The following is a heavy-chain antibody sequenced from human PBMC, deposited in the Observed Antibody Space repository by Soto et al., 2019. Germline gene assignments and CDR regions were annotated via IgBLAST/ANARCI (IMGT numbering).Heavy chain of an antibody. CDR1: GGSFSGYY. V-gene: IGHV4-34*01. D-gene: IGHD6-19*01. CDR2: INHSGST. J-gene: IGHJ2*01. Sequence: QVQLQQWGAGLLKPSETLSLTCAVYGGSFSGYYWSWIRQPPGKGLEWIGEINHSGSTNYNPSLKGRVTISVDTAKNQFSLKLSSVTAADTAVYYCARAHTRAVAGTGWYFDLWGRGTLVTVSS. CDR3: ARAHTRAVAGTGWYFDL.